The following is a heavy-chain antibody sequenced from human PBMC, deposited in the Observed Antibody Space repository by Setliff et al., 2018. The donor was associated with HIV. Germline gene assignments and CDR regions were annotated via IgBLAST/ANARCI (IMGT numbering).Heavy chain of an antibody. V-gene: IGHV3-11*04. CDR2: ITGGGDTI. CDR3: ARSPAVTMALFFDY. J-gene: IGHJ4*02. CDR1: GFTFSDYY. D-gene: IGHD4-17*01. Sequence: LSCAASGFTFSDYYMTWIRQAPGKGLEWVSYITGGGDTINYADSVKGRFTFSRDNSKNTVYLRMNSLRVEDTAVYYCARSPAVTMALFFDYWGQGTLVTVSS.